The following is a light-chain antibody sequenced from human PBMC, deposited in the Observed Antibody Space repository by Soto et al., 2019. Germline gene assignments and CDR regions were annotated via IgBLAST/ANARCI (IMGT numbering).Light chain of an antibody. CDR2: KAS. V-gene: IGKV1-5*03. Sequence: DIQLTQSPSTLSASVGDRVTITCRASQSMSDWLAWYQQKPGKAPKLLIYKASSLESGVPSRFSGSGSGTEFTLTISCLQPDDFATYYCQQYNTFSPEFGQGTKVEIK. J-gene: IGKJ1*01. CDR3: QQYNTFSPE. CDR1: QSMSDW.